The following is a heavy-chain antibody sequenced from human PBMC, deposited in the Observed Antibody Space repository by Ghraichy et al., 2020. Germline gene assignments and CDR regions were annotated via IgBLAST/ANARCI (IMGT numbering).Heavy chain of an antibody. J-gene: IGHJ4*02. D-gene: IGHD2-21*02. Sequence: GGSLRLSCAASGFTFSSYSMNWVRQAPGKWLEWVSSISSSSSYIYYADSVKGRFTISRDNAKNSLYLQMNSLRAEDTAVYYWARAYCGGDCSIRAREFDYWGQGTLVTVSS. CDR1: GFTFSSYS. CDR2: ISSSSSYI. V-gene: IGHV3-21*01. CDR3: ARAYCGGDCSIRAREFDY.